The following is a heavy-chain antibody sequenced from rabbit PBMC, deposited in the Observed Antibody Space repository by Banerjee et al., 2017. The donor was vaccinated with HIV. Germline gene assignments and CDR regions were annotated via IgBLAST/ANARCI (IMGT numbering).Heavy chain of an antibody. J-gene: IGHJ4*01. CDR3: ARVAYDDYFNCNL. CDR2: IYGGSSGTT. D-gene: IGHD2-1*01. Sequence: QEQLEESGGDLVKPEGSLTLTCTASGFSFSSSYWIWWVRQAPGKGLEWIARIYGGSSGTTHYASWAKGRFTISKTSSTTVTLQMTSLTAADTATYFCARVAYDDYFNCNLWGQGTLVTVS. V-gene: IGHV1S45*01. CDR1: GFSFSSSYW.